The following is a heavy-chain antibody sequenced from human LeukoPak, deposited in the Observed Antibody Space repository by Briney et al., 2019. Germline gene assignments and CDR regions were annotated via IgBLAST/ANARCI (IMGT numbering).Heavy chain of an antibody. CDR3: ARHGFLRPEVDAIAAAVSWFDP. D-gene: IGHD6-13*01. Sequence: SETLSLTCTVSGGSISSYYWSWIRQPPGKGLEWIGYIYYSGSTNYNPSLKSRVTISVDTSKNQFSLKLSSVTAADTAVYYCARHGFLRPEVDAIAAAVSWFDPWGQGTLVTVSS. CDR2: IYYSGST. V-gene: IGHV4-59*08. CDR1: GGSISSYY. J-gene: IGHJ5*02.